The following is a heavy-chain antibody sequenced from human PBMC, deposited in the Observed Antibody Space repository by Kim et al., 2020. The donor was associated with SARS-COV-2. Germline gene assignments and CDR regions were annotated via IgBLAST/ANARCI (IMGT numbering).Heavy chain of an antibody. CDR3: ARGVIAVPDYFDY. V-gene: IGHV4-34*01. D-gene: IGHD6-19*01. CDR2: INHSGST. Sequence: SETLSLTCAVYGGSFSGYYWSWIRQPPGKGLEWIGEINHSGSTNDNPSLKSRVTISVATSKNQFSLKLSSVTAADTAVYYCARGVIAVPDYFDYWGQGTLATVSS. CDR1: GGSFSGYY. J-gene: IGHJ4*02.